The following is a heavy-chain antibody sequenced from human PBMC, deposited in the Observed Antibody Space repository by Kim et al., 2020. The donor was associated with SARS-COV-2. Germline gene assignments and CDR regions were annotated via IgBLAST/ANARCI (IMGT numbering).Heavy chain of an antibody. Sequence: GESLKISCKGSGYSFTSYWISWVRQMPGKGLEWMGRIDPSDSYTNYSPSFQGHVTISADKSISTAYLQWSSLKASDTAMYYCARHTREFRWELPSHFDYWGQGTLVTVSS. D-gene: IGHD1-26*01. CDR1: GYSFTSYW. J-gene: IGHJ4*02. V-gene: IGHV5-10-1*01. CDR3: ARHTREFRWELPSHFDY. CDR2: IDPSDSYT.